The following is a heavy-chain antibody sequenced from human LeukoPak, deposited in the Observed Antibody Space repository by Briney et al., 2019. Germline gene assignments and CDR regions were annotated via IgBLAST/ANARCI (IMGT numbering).Heavy chain of an antibody. V-gene: IGHV1-2*02. CDR2: INPNSGGT. CDR3: ATGYYGILTGYYNS. D-gene: IGHD3-9*01. Sequence: ATVKISCKVSGYTFTDYYMHWVQQAPGQGLEWMGWINPNSGGTNYAQKFQGRVTMTRDTSISTAYMELSRLRSDDTAVYYCATGYYGILTGYYNSWGQGTLVTVSS. CDR1: GYTFTDYY. J-gene: IGHJ5*02.